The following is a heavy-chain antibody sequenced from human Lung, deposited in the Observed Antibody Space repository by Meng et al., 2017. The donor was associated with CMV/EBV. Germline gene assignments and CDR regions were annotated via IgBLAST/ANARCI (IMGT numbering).Heavy chain of an antibody. Sequence: SETLSLTCTVSGYSISGGYYWGWIRQPPGKGLEWIATIHHNGSTYYNPSLKSRVSMSIDTSKNQVSLKLRSVTAADTAVYYCARGNFVRFWSGYYPLLDALAIWXQGTMVXVSS. J-gene: IGHJ3*02. CDR1: GYSISGGYY. CDR2: IHHNGST. V-gene: IGHV4-38-2*02. D-gene: IGHD3-3*01. CDR3: ARGNFVRFWSGYYPLLDALAI.